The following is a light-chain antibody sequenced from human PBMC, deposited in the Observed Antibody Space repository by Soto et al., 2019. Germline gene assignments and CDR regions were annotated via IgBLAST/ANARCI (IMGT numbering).Light chain of an antibody. CDR1: QSISSR. Sequence: IQMTQSPSTLSASVGDRVTITCRASQSISSRLAWFQQKPERAPRVLIYDASSLESGVPSRFSGSGSATEFTLTISSLQPDDFATYYCQQYKTFWTFGQGTKVDIK. CDR3: QQYKTFWT. J-gene: IGKJ1*01. V-gene: IGKV1-5*01. CDR2: DAS.